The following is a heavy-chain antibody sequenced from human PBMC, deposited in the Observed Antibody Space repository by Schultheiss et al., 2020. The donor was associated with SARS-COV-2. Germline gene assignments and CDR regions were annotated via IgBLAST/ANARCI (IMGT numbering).Heavy chain of an antibody. J-gene: IGHJ4*02. Sequence: ASVKVSCKASGYTFTSYDINWVRQATGQGLEWMGWSSAYNGNTNYAQKLQGRVTMTTDTSTSTAYMELRSLRSDDTAVYYCARVDVRLDIVVVVAPDYWGQGTLVTVSS. CDR3: ARVDVRLDIVVVVAPDY. CDR1: GYTFTSYD. V-gene: IGHV1-18*01. D-gene: IGHD2-15*01. CDR2: SSAYNGNT.